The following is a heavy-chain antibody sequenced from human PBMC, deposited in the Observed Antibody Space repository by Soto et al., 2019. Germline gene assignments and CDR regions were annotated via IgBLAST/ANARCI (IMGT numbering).Heavy chain of an antibody. Sequence: QVQLQESGPGLVKPSETLSLTCSVSGGSMSNYYWTWIRQPPGKGLEWIGNIYYSGSTNYNPSLRGRLTISVDTSKKQFSLKLSSVTTADTAVYYCARGRDNNGYHDYFDYWGQGTLVIVSS. J-gene: IGHJ4*02. CDR2: IYYSGST. CDR1: GGSMSNYY. D-gene: IGHD3-22*01. CDR3: ARGRDNNGYHDYFDY. V-gene: IGHV4-59*01.